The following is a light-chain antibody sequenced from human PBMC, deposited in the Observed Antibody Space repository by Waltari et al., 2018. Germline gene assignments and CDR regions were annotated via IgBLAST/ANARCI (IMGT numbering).Light chain of an antibody. CDR2: DVT. CDR1: SRAVGYYNY. V-gene: IGLV2-11*01. Sequence: QSALTQPRSVSGSPGPSVTISCTGTSRAVGYYNYVSWYQQRPGKAPRLILYDVTKRPSGVPDRFSGSKSGNTASLTISGLQAEDEADFYCCSYAGSYILVFGGGTKLTVL. J-gene: IGLJ2*01. CDR3: CSYAGSYILV.